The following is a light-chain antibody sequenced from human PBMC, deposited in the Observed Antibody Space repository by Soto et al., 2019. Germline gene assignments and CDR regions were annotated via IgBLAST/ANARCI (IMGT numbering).Light chain of an antibody. V-gene: IGKV1-33*01. CDR3: QQYDNLPYT. CDR1: QDISND. Sequence: DIQMTQSQSSLSASVGDRVTITCQSSQDISNDLNWYQQKPGKAPKLLIYDASNLETGVPSRFSGSGSGTDFTFTISSLQPEAIATYYCQQYDNLPYTFGQGTKLEIK. CDR2: DAS. J-gene: IGKJ2*01.